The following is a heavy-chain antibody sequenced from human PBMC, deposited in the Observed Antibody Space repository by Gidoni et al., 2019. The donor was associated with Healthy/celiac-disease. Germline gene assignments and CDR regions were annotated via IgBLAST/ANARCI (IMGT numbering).Heavy chain of an antibody. CDR3: ASSSWHDAFDI. D-gene: IGHD6-13*01. CDR2: ISWNSGSI. J-gene: IGHJ3*02. CDR1: GFTFDDYA. Sequence: EVQLVESGGGLVQPGRSLRLSCAASGFTFDDYAMHWVRQAPGKGLEVVSGISWNSGSIGYADSVKGRFTISRDNAKNSLYLQMNSLRAEDTALYYCASSSWHDAFDIWGQGTMVTVSS. V-gene: IGHV3-9*01.